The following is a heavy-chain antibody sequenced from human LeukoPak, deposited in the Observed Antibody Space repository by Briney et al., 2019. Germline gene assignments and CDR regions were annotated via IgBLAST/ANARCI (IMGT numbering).Heavy chain of an antibody. CDR2: INPNSGDT. CDR1: GYTFSSYD. J-gene: IGHJ4*02. CDR3: AREKYSSGWYYDY. Sequence: ASVKVSCKASGYTFSSYDINWVRQAPGQGLEWMGWINPNSGDTNYAQKFQGRVTMTRDTTISTAYMELSRLSSDDTAVYYCAREKYSSGWYYDYWGQGTLVTVSS. V-gene: IGHV1-2*02. D-gene: IGHD6-19*01.